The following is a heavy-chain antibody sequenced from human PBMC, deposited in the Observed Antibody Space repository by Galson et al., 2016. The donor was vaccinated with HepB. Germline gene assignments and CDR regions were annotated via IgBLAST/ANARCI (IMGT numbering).Heavy chain of an antibody. CDR3: ARDTMVRGAKMDY. CDR2: IIPIFGAT. Sequence: SVKVSCKASGDTFSTYATSWVRQTPGQGPEWMGGIIPIFGATNYAQRFQGRVMITADESTSTAYMELSSLRSEDTAVYYCARDTMVRGAKMDYWGQGTLVTVSS. D-gene: IGHD3-10*01. J-gene: IGHJ4*02. V-gene: IGHV1-69*13. CDR1: GDTFSTYA.